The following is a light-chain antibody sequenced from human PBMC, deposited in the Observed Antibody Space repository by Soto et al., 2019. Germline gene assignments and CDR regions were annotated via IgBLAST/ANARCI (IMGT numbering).Light chain of an antibody. Sequence: EIVLTQSPGTLSLSPGERATLSCRASQSLSGSYLAWYQQEPGQAPRLLIYAASSRATGIPDRFSGSGSGTDFTLTISRLEPEDFAVYHCQQYGSLPLTFGGGTKVEIK. J-gene: IGKJ4*01. V-gene: IGKV3-20*01. CDR1: QSLSGSY. CDR2: AAS. CDR3: QQYGSLPLT.